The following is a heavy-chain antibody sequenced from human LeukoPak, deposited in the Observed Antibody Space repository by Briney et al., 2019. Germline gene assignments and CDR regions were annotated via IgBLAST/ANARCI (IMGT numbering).Heavy chain of an antibody. CDR1: GGSFSGYY. CDR3: ARGGIAAAALVHLDY. Sequence: SETLSLTCAVYGGSFSGYYWSWIRQPPGKGLEWIGEIDHSGSTNYNPSLKSRVTIAVDTSKNQFSLKLSSVTAADTAVYYCARGGIAAAALVHLDYWGQGTLVTVSS. V-gene: IGHV4-34*01. D-gene: IGHD6-13*01. CDR2: IDHSGST. J-gene: IGHJ4*02.